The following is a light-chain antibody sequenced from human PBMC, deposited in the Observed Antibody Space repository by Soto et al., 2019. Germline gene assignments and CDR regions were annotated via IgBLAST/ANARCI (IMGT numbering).Light chain of an antibody. J-gene: IGKJ4*01. CDR2: WAS. CDR3: QQYYGTPFT. Sequence: DIVMTQSPDSLAVSLGERATINCKSSQSVLYNSNNKNYLAWYQQKPGQPPKLLIYWASTRESGVPDRFSGSGSGTDFTLTISSLQAGDVAVYYCQQYYGTPFTFGGGTRVEIK. V-gene: IGKV4-1*01. CDR1: QSVLYNSNNKNY.